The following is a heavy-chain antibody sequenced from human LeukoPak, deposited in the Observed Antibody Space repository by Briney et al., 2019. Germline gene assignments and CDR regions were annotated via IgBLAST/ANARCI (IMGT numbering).Heavy chain of an antibody. D-gene: IGHD3-22*01. J-gene: IGHJ4*02. Sequence: GGSLRLSCAASGFTFSSYTMSWVRQAPGKGLEWVSGVSGSGGNIHYADSVKGRFTISRDNSKNTLYLQMNSPRAEDTAVYYCAKDFEGAYYYDSSGYYLFDYWGQGTLVTASS. V-gene: IGHV3-23*01. CDR1: GFTFSSYT. CDR2: VSGSGGNI. CDR3: AKDFEGAYYYDSSGYYLFDY.